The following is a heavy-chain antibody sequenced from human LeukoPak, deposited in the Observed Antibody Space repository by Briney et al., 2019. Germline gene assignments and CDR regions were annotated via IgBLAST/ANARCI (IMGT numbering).Heavy chain of an antibody. J-gene: IGHJ6*02. CDR3: ARLGILCDSYYYGMDV. D-gene: IGHD2/OR15-2a*01. V-gene: IGHV4-39*01. CDR1: GVSISSTSDY. Sequence: SETQSLTCTVSGVSISSTSDYWGGIRQPPGKGLEWIGSVYYSGATYYNPSLKSRVTISVDTSKKQFSLTLSSVTAADTAVYFCARLGILCDSYYYGMDVWGQGTTVTVSS. CDR2: VYYSGAT.